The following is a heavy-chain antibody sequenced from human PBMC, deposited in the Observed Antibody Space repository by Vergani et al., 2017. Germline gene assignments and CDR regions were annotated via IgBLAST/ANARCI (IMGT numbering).Heavy chain of an antibody. CDR1: GYTFTSYG. CDR2: ISAYNGNT. CDR3: ARERGLEYQLLEGWFDP. D-gene: IGHD2-2*01. J-gene: IGHJ5*02. V-gene: IGHV1-18*04. Sequence: QVQLVQSGAEVKKPGASVKVSCKASGYTFTSYGISWVRQAPGQGLEWMGWISAYNGNTNYAQKLQGRVTMTTDTSTSTACMELRSLRSDDTAVYYCARERGLEYQLLEGWFDPWGQGTLVTVSS.